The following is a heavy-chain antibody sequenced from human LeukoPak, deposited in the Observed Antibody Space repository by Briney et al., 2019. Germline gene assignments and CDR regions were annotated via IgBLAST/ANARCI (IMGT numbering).Heavy chain of an antibody. D-gene: IGHD1-26*01. J-gene: IGHJ4*02. CDR2: INPNSGGT. CDR1: GYTFTGYY. Sequence: VASVKVSCKASGYTFTGYYMHWVRQAPGQGLEWMGWINPNSGGTNYAQKFQGRVTMTRDTSISTAYMELSRLRSDDTAVCYCARDLRRVGATHRHFDYWGQGTLVTVSS. V-gene: IGHV1-2*02. CDR3: ARDLRRVGATHRHFDY.